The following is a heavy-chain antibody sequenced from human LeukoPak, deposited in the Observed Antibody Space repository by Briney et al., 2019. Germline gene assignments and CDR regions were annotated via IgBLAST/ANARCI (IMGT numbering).Heavy chain of an antibody. CDR2: IRGSGGST. Sequence: PGGSLRLSSAASGFIVNSYVMSWVRQAPGKGLEWVSLIRGSGGSTYYADSVRGRFTISRDNSKNTLYLQMNSLRAEDTAVYYCAKDMGYFTGMDVWGQGTTVTVSS. CDR1: GFIVNSYV. D-gene: IGHD2-8*01. CDR3: AKDMGYFTGMDV. J-gene: IGHJ6*02. V-gene: IGHV3-23*01.